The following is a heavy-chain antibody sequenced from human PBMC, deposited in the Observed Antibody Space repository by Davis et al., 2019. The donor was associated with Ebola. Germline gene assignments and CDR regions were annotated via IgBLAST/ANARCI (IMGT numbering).Heavy chain of an antibody. Sequence: ASVKVSCKASGGTFSSYAISWVRQAPGQGLEWMGWISAYNGNTNYAQKLQGRVTMTTDTSTSTAYMELRSLRSDDTAVYYCARSITMIVVGHFDYWGQGTLVTVSS. J-gene: IGHJ4*02. CDR2: ISAYNGNT. V-gene: IGHV1-18*01. D-gene: IGHD3-22*01. CDR1: GGTFSSYA. CDR3: ARSITMIVVGHFDY.